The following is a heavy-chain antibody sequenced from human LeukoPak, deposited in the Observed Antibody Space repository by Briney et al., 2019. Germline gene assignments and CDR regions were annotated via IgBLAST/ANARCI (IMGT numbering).Heavy chain of an antibody. J-gene: IGHJ4*02. D-gene: IGHD5-18*01. CDR2: INPDGNKK. Sequence: GGSLRLSCAVSGLTFSSSWMDWVRQAPGKGLEWVASINPDGNKKYSADSVKGRFTISRDNAENSLYLQMNSLRVENTAFYYCARDLAYSRLDYWGQGMLVTVSS. CDR3: ARDLAYSRLDY. CDR1: GLTFSSSW. V-gene: IGHV3-7*01.